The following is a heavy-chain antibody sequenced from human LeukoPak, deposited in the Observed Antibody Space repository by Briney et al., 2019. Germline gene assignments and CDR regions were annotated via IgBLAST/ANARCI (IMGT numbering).Heavy chain of an antibody. CDR1: GDSISNYY. J-gene: IGHJ3*02. D-gene: IGHD5-24*01. CDR2: IFYSGNT. Sequence: SETLSLTCTVSGDSISNYYWSWIRQPPGKGLEWIGYIFYSGNTNYNPSLKSRVTISVDTSKNQFSLKLSSVTAADTAVYYCARVGYNSAFDIWGQGKMVTVSP. CDR3: ARVGYNSAFDI. V-gene: IGHV4-59*01.